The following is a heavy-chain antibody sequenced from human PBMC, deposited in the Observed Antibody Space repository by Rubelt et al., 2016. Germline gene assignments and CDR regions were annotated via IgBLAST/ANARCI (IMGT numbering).Heavy chain of an antibody. CDR1: GGSFSDYY. V-gene: IGHV4-34*01. CDR2: INHSGST. J-gene: IGHJ6*02. Sequence: QVQLQQWGAGLLKPSETLSLTCAVYGGSFSDYYWSWIRLPPGKGLEWIGEINHSGSTNYNPSLKSRVTMSVDTSKKQFSLKLNSVTAAETAVYYWACRIGYYGVDVWGQGTTVTVSS. CDR3: ACRIGYYGVDV. D-gene: IGHD2-15*01.